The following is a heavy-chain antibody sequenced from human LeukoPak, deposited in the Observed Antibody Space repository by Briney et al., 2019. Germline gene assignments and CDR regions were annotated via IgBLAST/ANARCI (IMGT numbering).Heavy chain of an antibody. V-gene: IGHV3-30*18. CDR2: ISFDGNKK. CDR1: GFTFSGDA. CDR3: AKDLATKYTLHY. J-gene: IGHJ4*02. D-gene: IGHD6-6*01. Sequence: GGSLRLSCAASGFTFSGDAMHWVRQAPGKGLEWVAFISFDGNKKYFADSVKGRFTISRDNSKNTLYLQMNSPRSEDTAIYYCAKDLATKYTLHYWGQGTLVTVSS.